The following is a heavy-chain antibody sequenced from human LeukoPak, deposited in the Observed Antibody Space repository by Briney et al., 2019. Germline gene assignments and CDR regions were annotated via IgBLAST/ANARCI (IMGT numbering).Heavy chain of an antibody. CDR2: FDPEDGET. CDR1: GYTLTELS. Sequence: ASVKVSCKVSGYTLTELSMHWVRQAPGKGLEWMGGFDPEDGETIYAQKFQGRVTMTEDTSTDTAYMELSSLRSEDTAVYYCATNQVGGNNYGMDVWGQGTTVTVSS. J-gene: IGHJ6*02. CDR3: ATNQVGGNNYGMDV. D-gene: IGHD4-23*01. V-gene: IGHV1-24*01.